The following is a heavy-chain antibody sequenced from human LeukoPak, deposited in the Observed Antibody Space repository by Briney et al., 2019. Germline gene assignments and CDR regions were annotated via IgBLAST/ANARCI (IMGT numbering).Heavy chain of an antibody. CDR2: ISAYNGNT. CDR1: GYTFTSYG. J-gene: IGHJ6*02. CDR3: ARDQRTSGYDFWSGYYPAHYYYYYGMDV. V-gene: IGHV1-18*01. Sequence: ASVKVSCKASGYTFTSYGISWVRQAPGQGLEWMGWISAYNGNTNYAQKLQGRVTMTTDTSTSTAYMELRSLRSDDTAVYYCARDQRTSGYDFWSGYYPAHYYYYYGMDVWGQGTTVTVSS. D-gene: IGHD3-3*01.